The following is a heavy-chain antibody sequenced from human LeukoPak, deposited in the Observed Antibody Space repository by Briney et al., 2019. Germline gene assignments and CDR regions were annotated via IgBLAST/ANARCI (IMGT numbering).Heavy chain of an antibody. Sequence: SETLSLTCTVSGGSISSSSYYWGWIRQPPGKGLEWIGSIYYSGSTYYNPSLKSRVTMSVDTSKNQFSLKLSSVTAADTAVYYCARAIGAPGDYYYYMDVWGKGTTVTVSS. V-gene: IGHV4-39*07. CDR2: IYYSGST. J-gene: IGHJ6*03. D-gene: IGHD1-26*01. CDR1: GGSISSSSYY. CDR3: ARAIGAPGDYYYYMDV.